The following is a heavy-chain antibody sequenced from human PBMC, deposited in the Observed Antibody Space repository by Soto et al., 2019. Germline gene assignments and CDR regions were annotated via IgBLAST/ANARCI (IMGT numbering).Heavy chain of an antibody. V-gene: IGHV3-11*01. J-gene: IGHJ4*02. CDR2: ISSSGSTI. CDR1: GFTFSDYY. CDR3: ARDPKYSYGYHDY. D-gene: IGHD5-18*01. Sequence: PGGSLRLSCAASGFTFSDYYMSWIRRAPGKGLEWVSYISSSGSTIYYADSVKGRFTISRDNAKNSLYLQMNSLRAEDTAVYYCARDPKYSYGYHDYWGQGTLVTVSS.